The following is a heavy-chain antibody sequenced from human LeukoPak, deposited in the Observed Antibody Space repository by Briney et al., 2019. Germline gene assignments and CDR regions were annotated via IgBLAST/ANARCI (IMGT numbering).Heavy chain of an antibody. J-gene: IGHJ4*02. CDR3: TKARSSGWSGSDY. CDR2: ISYDGSNK. Sequence: PGGSLRLSCAASGFTFSSYAMHWVRQAPGKGLEWVAVISYDGSNKYYADSVKGRFTISRDNSKNTLYLQMNSLRAEDTAVYYCTKARSSGWSGSDYWGQGTLVTVSS. D-gene: IGHD6-19*01. CDR1: GFTFSSYA. V-gene: IGHV3-30-3*01.